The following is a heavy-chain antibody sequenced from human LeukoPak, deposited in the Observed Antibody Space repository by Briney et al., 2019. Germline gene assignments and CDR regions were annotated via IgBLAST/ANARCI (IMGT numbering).Heavy chain of an antibody. J-gene: IGHJ4*02. CDR3: ARRGLGEAFDY. Sequence: GESLKISCKGSGYFFISYWIGWVRRMPGKGLEWMGIIYPGNSDTRYSPSFQGQVTISVDRSIGTAYLQCSSLKASDTAMYYCARRGLGEAFDYWGQGTLVTVSS. CDR1: GYFFISYW. CDR2: IYPGNSDT. V-gene: IGHV5-51*01. D-gene: IGHD1-26*01.